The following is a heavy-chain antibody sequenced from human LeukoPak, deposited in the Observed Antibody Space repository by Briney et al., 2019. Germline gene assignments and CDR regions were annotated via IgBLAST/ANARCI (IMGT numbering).Heavy chain of an antibody. CDR3: ATKGYSSGWGLSNFDY. V-gene: IGHV1-24*01. Sequence: ASVKVSCKVSGYNLTELSIHWVRQAPGKGVEWMGGFDAEDDETIYAQQFQGRVTMTEDTSTDTAYMELSSLRSEDTAVYYCATKGYSSGWGLSNFDYWGQGTLVTVSS. J-gene: IGHJ4*02. D-gene: IGHD6-19*01. CDR2: FDAEDDET. CDR1: GYNLTELS.